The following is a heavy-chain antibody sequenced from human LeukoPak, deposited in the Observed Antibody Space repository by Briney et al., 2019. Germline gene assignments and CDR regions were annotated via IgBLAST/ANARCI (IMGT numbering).Heavy chain of an antibody. Sequence: GGSLRLSCSASGFTFTDYSMSWVRQAPGKGLEWVSAISGSGGSTYYADSVKGRFTISRDNSKNTLYLQMNSLRAEDTAVYYCAKRPTGWTPIDYWGQGTLVTVSS. CDR1: GFTFTDYS. CDR3: AKRPTGWTPIDY. CDR2: ISGSGGST. J-gene: IGHJ4*02. V-gene: IGHV3-23*01. D-gene: IGHD6-19*01.